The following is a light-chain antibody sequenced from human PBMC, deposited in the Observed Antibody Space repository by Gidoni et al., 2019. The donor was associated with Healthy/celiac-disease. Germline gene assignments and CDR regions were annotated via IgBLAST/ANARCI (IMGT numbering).Light chain of an antibody. CDR3: CAYAGSSTLV. CDR2: EGS. Sequence: QSALTQPASVSGSPGQSITISCTGTISDVGSYNLVSWYQQHPGKAPKLMIYEGSKRPSGVSNRFSGSKSGNTASLTISGRQAEDEADYYCCAYAGSSTLVFGGGTKRTVL. V-gene: IGLV2-23*01. CDR1: ISDVGSYNL. J-gene: IGLJ2*01.